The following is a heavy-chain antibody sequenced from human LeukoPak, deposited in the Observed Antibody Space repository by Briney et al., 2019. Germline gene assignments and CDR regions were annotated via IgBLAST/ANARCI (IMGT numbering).Heavy chain of an antibody. D-gene: IGHD2-2*01. V-gene: IGHV4-34*01. Sequence: SETLSLTCAVYGGSFSGYYWSWIRQPPGKGLEWIGEINHSGSTNYNPSLKSRVTISVDTSKNQFSLKLSSVTAADTAVYYCAPRAYCSSTSCENWFDPWDQGTLVTVSS. CDR1: GGSFSGYY. CDR2: INHSGST. J-gene: IGHJ5*02. CDR3: APRAYCSSTSCENWFDP.